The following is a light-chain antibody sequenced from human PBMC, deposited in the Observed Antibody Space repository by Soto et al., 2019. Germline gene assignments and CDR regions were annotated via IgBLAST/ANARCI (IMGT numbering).Light chain of an antibody. V-gene: IGKV1-5*03. CDR3: QQYNSYWT. CDR2: KAS. J-gene: IGKJ1*01. CDR1: QSISSW. Sequence: DIQMTQSPSTPSASVGDRVTLTCRASQSISSWLAWYQQKPGKAPKLLIYKASSLESGVPSRFSGSGSGTEFTLTISSLQPDDFATYYCQQYNSYWTFGQGTKVDI.